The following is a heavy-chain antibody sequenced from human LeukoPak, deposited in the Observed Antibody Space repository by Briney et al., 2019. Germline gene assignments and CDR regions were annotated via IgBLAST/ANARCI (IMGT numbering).Heavy chain of an antibody. CDR3: ARALTRYFSSTSCYRGYWFDP. V-gene: IGHV4-34*01. CDR1: GGPFSGYY. J-gene: IGHJ5*02. CDR2: INHSGST. Sequence: SETLSLTCAVYGGPFSGYYWSWIRQPPGKGLEWIGEINHSGSTNYNPSLKSRVTISVDTSKNQFSLKLSSVTAADTAVYYCARALTRYFSSTSCYRGYWFDPWGQGTLVTVSS. D-gene: IGHD2-2*01.